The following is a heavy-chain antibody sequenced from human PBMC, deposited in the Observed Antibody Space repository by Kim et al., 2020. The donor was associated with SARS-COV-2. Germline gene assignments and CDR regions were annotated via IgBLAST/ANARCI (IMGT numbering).Heavy chain of an antibody. Sequence: GGSLRLSCAASGFTFSSYGMHWVRQAPGKGLEWVAVISYDGSNKYYADSVKGRFTISRDNSKNTLYLQMNSLRAEDTAVYYCAKDGNYYYCLDVWGQGT. CDR3: AKDGNYYYCLDV. CDR2: ISYDGSNK. V-gene: IGHV3-30*18. J-gene: IGHJ6*02. D-gene: IGHD2-15*01. CDR1: GFTFSSYG.